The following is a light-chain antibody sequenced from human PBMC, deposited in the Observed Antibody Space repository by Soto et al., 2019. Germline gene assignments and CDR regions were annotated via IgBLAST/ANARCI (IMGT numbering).Light chain of an antibody. Sequence: EIVMSQSPATLSLSPGERATLSCRASQSVSSNLVWYLQKPGQAPRLLIYDTSTRATNVPARFSGSGSETEFTLSISGLQSEDFGIYYCHHYNNWPPMNTFGQGTKLGIK. CDR1: QSVSSN. J-gene: IGKJ2*01. CDR3: HHYNNWPPMNT. CDR2: DTS. V-gene: IGKV3-15*01.